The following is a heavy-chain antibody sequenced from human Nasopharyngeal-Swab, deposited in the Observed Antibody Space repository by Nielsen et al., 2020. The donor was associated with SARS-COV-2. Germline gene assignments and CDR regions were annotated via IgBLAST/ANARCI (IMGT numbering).Heavy chain of an antibody. CDR2: ILYDGSNK. CDR3: ARDSRRYCSSTSCYMGNWFDP. V-gene: IGHV3-30*03. Sequence: VRQAPGKGLEWVAVILYDGSNKYYADSVKGRFTISRDNSENTLYLQVNSLRTEDTAVYYCARDSRRYCSSTSCYMGNWFDPWGQGTLVTVSS. D-gene: IGHD2-2*02. J-gene: IGHJ5*02.